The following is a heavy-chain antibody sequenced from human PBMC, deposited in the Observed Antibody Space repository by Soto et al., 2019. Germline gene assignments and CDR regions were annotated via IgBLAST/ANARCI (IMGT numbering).Heavy chain of an antibody. CDR2: ISYDGSNK. Sequence: QVQLVESGGGVVQPGRSLRLSCAASGFTFSSYAMHWVRQAPGKGLEWVAVISYDGSNKYYADSVKGRFTISRDNSKNTLYPQMNSLRAEDTAVYYCARGGYHRPPWYFDLWGRGTLVTVSS. J-gene: IGHJ2*01. D-gene: IGHD6-25*01. CDR3: ARGGYHRPPWYFDL. V-gene: IGHV3-30-3*01. CDR1: GFTFSSYA.